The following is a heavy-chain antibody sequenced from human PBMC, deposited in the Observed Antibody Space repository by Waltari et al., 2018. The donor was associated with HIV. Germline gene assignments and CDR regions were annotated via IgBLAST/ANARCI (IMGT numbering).Heavy chain of an antibody. CDR1: GYTFSNYD. Sequence: QAQLVQSGAEVKRPGASVKVSCKASGYTFSNYDFNWVRQATGQGLEWMGWKNPNSGNSGVVQKFQGRVTMTRDTSISTAYMELSSLGSEDTAVYYCARGGEMGAPYVGMDVWGQGTTVTVSS. J-gene: IGHJ6*02. D-gene: IGHD3-10*01. V-gene: IGHV1-8*01. CDR3: ARGGEMGAPYVGMDV. CDR2: KNPNSGNS.